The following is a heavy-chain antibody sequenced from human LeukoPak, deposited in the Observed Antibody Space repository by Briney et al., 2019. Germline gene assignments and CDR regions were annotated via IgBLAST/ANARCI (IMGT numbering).Heavy chain of an antibody. CDR1: GFTFRNHW. Sequence: GGSLRLSCAASGFTFRNHWMNWVRHTPGKGLVWVSRISSDGSSTTYADSVKGRFTISRDNAKNTLYLQMNNLRAEHTAMYYCARDQRVTGRPDIDYWGQGTLVIVSS. CDR3: ARDQRVTGRPDIDY. D-gene: IGHD6-6*01. J-gene: IGHJ4*02. CDR2: ISSDGSST. V-gene: IGHV3-74*03.